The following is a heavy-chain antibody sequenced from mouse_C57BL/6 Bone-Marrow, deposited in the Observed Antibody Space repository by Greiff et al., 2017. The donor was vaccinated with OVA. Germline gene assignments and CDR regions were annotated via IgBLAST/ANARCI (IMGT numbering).Heavy chain of an antibody. D-gene: IGHD1-1*01. J-gene: IGHJ1*03. V-gene: IGHV8-12*01. CDR3: ARRGTTVVATRGYFDV. Sequence: QVQLKESGPGILQSSQTLSLTCSFSGFSLSTSGMGVSWIRQPSGKGLEWLAHIYWDDDKRYNPSLKSRLTISKDTSRNQVFLKITSVDTADTATYYCARRGTTVVATRGYFDVWGTGTTVTVSS. CDR2: IYWDDDK. CDR1: GFSLSTSGMG.